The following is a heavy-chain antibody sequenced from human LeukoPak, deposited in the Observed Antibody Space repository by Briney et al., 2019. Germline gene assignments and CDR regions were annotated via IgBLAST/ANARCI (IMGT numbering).Heavy chain of an antibody. CDR3: ARDDWDSSSGNY. V-gene: IGHV3-30-3*01. J-gene: IGHJ4*02. CDR2: ISYDGSNK. D-gene: IGHD6-6*01. CDR1: GFTFSSYA. Sequence: PGGSLRLSCAASGFTFSSYAIHWVRQAPGKGLEWVTLISYDGSNKYYADSVKGRFTISRDNSKNTLYLQMNSLRAEDTAVYYCARDDWDSSSGNYWGQGTLVTVSS.